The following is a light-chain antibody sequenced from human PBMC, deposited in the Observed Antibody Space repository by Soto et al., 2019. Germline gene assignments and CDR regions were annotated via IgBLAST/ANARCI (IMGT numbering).Light chain of an antibody. CDR2: GAS. CDR1: QSISSN. CDR3: QQYYSTPIT. V-gene: IGKV3-15*01. Sequence: EIVMTQSPATLSGSPGERATLSCRASQSISSNLAWYQQKPGQAPRLLIYGASTRATGIPARFSGSGSGTDFTLTISSLQAEDVAVYYCQQYYSTPITFGQGTRLEIK. J-gene: IGKJ5*01.